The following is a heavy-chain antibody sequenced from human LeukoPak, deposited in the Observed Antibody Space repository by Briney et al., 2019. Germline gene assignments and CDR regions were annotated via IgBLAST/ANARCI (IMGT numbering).Heavy chain of an antibody. J-gene: IGHJ4*02. D-gene: IGHD1-26*01. V-gene: IGHV3-43*01. Sequence: GGSLRLSCAASGFTFDDYTMHWVRQAPGKGLEWVSLISWDGGSTYYADSVKGRFTISRDNSKNSLYLQMNSLRTEDTALYYCAKGDLKWELLGQPPNFDYWGQGTLVTVSS. CDR3: AKGDLKWELLGQPPNFDY. CDR2: ISWDGGST. CDR1: GFTFDDYT.